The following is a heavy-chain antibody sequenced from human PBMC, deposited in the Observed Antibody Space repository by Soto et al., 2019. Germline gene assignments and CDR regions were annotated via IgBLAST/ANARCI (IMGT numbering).Heavy chain of an antibody. Sequence: GGSLRLSCTASGFTFGDYAMSWFRQAPGKGLEWVGFIRSKAYGGTTEYAASVKGSFTIGRVDSNSIAYLQMNSLKTEDTAVYYCTRDRSIVATKQYSKRDYYYYMDVWGKGTTVTVSS. V-gene: IGHV3-49*03. CDR2: IRSKAYGGTT. CDR1: GFTFGDYA. J-gene: IGHJ6*03. D-gene: IGHD5-12*01. CDR3: TRDRSIVATKQYSKRDYYYYMDV.